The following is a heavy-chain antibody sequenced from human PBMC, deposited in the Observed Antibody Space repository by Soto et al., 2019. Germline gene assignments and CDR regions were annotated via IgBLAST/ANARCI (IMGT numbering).Heavy chain of an antibody. CDR3: AKSRFVWGSYRPYYFDY. CDR2: ISYDGSNK. Sequence: QVQLVESGGGVVQPGRSLRLSCAASGFTFSSYGMHWVRQAPGKGLEWVAVISYDGSNKYYADSVKGRFTISRDNSKNTLYLQMYSLRAEDTAGYYCAKSRFVWGSYRPYYFDYWGQGTLVTVSS. V-gene: IGHV3-30*18. J-gene: IGHJ4*02. CDR1: GFTFSSYG. D-gene: IGHD3-16*02.